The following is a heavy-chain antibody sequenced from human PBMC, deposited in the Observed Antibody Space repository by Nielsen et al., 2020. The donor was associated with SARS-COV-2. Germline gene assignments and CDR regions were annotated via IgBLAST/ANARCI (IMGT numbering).Heavy chain of an antibody. CDR3: VRHLFCDGGGCYSGAHNYFDP. CDR2: IDYCGSS. V-gene: IGHV4-30-4*08. D-gene: IGHD2-15*01. J-gene: IGHJ5*02. Sequence: SETLSLTCTVSGGSISSAAYSWTWIRQHPGRGLEWIGSIDYCGSSYYNPSLKSRVTMSVDTSKNQVSLKLTSVTAADTAMYYCVRHLFCDGGGCYSGAHNYFDPWGQGTLVTVSS. CDR1: GGSISSAAYS.